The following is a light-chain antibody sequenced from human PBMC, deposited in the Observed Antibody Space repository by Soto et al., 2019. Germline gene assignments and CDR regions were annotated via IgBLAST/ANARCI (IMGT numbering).Light chain of an antibody. J-gene: IGLJ2*01. CDR3: SSYTSSSTLVV. Sequence: QSALTQPASVSWSPGQSITISCTGTSSDVGGYNYVSWYQQHPGKAPKLMIYDVSNRPSGVSIRFSGYKSGHTASLTISGLQAEYEADYYCSSYTSSSTLVVFGGGTKLTVL. V-gene: IGLV2-14*01. CDR1: SSDVGGYNY. CDR2: DVS.